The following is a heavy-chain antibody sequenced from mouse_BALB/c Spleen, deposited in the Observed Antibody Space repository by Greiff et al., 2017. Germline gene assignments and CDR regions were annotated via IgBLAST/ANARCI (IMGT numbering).Heavy chain of an antibody. D-gene: IGHD1-1*01. Sequence: VKLQQSGAELMKPGASVKISCKATGYTFSSYWIEWVKQRPGHGLEWIGEILPGSGSTNYNEKFKGKATFTADTSSNTAYMQLSSLTSEDSAVYYCARNYPITTVVADYYAMDYWGQGTSVTVSS. V-gene: IGHV1-9*01. J-gene: IGHJ4*01. CDR3: ARNYPITTVVADYYAMDY. CDR1: GYTFSSYW. CDR2: ILPGSGST.